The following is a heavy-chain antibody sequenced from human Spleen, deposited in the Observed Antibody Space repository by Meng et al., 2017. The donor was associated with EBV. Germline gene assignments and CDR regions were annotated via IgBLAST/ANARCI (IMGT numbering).Heavy chain of an antibody. CDR1: GFTFSNYG. V-gene: IGHV3-30*18. CDR3: AKDRWRENYFDY. CDR2: ISYDGNNI. D-gene: IGHD1-26*01. J-gene: IGHJ4*02. Sequence: VQLLESGGDLVQPGGSLRLSCEASGFTFSNYGMSWVRQAPGKGLEWVAFISYDGNNINYGDSVKGRFTISRDNSRNTVYLQMNSLRAEDTAVYYCAKDRWRENYFDYWGQGTLVTVSS.